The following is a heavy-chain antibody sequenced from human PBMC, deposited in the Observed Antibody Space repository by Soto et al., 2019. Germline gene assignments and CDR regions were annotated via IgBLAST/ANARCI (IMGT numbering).Heavy chain of an antibody. J-gene: IGHJ4*02. CDR1: GYSISSGYY. CDR2: IYYSGST. V-gene: IGHV4-38-2*01. Sequence: SETLSLTCAVSGYSISSGYYWGWIRQPPGKGLEWIGYIYYSGSTYYNPSLKSRVTISVDTSKNQFSLKLSSVTAADTAVYYCARVDSSGYFFGYFGQGTLVTVSS. CDR3: ARVDSSGYFFGY. D-gene: IGHD3-22*01.